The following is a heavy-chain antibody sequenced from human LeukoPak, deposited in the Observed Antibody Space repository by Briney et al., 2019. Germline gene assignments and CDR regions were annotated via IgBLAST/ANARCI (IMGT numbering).Heavy chain of an antibody. J-gene: IGHJ4*02. CDR2: IYTSGST. D-gene: IGHD3-22*01. Sequence: SETLSLTCAVYGGSFSGYYWSWIRQPAGKGLEWIGRIYTSGSTNYNPSLKSRVTMSVDTSKNQFSLKLSSVTAADTAVYYCAREGHPNYYDSSGYPDPFDYWGQGTLVTVSS. CDR3: AREGHPNYYDSSGYPDPFDY. CDR1: GGSFSGYY. V-gene: IGHV4-4*07.